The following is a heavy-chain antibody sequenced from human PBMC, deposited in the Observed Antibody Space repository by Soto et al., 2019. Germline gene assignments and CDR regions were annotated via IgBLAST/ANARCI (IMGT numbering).Heavy chain of an antibody. CDR1: GGSISSSSYY. J-gene: IGHJ6*02. V-gene: IGHV4-39*01. CDR2: IYYSGST. D-gene: IGHD3-3*01. CDR3: ARHDFWSGYHLSDYYGMDV. Sequence: SSETLSLTCTVSGGSISSSSYYWGWIRQPPXKGLEWIGSIYYSGSTYYNPSLKSRVTISVDTSKNQFSLKLSSVTAADTAVYYCARHDFWSGYHLSDYYGMDVWGQGTTVTVSS.